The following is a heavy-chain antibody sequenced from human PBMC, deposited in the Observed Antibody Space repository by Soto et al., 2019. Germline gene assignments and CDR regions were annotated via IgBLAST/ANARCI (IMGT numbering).Heavy chain of an antibody. J-gene: IGHJ6*03. CDR3: ARAPATVTTDYYYYMDV. V-gene: IGHV3-53*04. CDR1: GFTVSSNY. CDR2: IYSGGST. Sequence: GGSLRLSCAASGFTVSSNYMSWVRQAPGKGLEWVSVIYSGGSTYYADSVKGRFTISRHNSKNTLYLQMNSLRAEDTAVYYCARAPATVTTDYYYYMDVWGKGTTVTVSS. D-gene: IGHD4-4*01.